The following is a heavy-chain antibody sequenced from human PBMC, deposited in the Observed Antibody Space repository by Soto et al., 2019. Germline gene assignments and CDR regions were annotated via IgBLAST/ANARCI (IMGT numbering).Heavy chain of an antibody. D-gene: IGHD6-19*01. Sequence: GGSLRLSCAASGFTFSSYAMDWVRQAPGKGLEWVAVISYDGSNKYYADSVKGRFTISRDNSRNTLYLQMNSLRAEDTAVYYCARPRSSGWYNWVFDYWGQGTLVTVSS. J-gene: IGHJ4*02. CDR1: GFTFSSYA. CDR2: ISYDGSNK. CDR3: ARPRSSGWYNWVFDY. V-gene: IGHV3-30-3*01.